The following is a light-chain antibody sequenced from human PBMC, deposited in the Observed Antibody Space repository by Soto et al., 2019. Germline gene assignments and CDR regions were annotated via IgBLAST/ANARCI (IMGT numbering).Light chain of an antibody. Sequence: QSALTHPASVSWSPGHSITISCTGTSSDVGGYNYVSWYQQHPGKAPKLMIYEVSNRPSGVSNRFSGSKSGNTASLTISGLHAEDEADYYCSSYTGTSNHYVFGTGTKVTVL. J-gene: IGLJ1*01. CDR2: EVS. V-gene: IGLV2-14*01. CDR3: SSYTGTSNHYV. CDR1: SSDVGGYNY.